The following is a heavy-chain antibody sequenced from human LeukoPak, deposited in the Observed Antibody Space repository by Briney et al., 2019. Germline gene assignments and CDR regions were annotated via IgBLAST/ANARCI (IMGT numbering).Heavy chain of an antibody. V-gene: IGHV3-53*01. D-gene: IGHD2-15*01. CDR1: EFTVSSNY. Sequence: GGSLRLSCAASEFTVSSNYMSWVRQAPGKGLEWVSVIYSGGSTYYADSVKGRFTTSRDNSRNTLYLQMNSLRAEDTAVYYCARDVCSGGSCYSGVSSFDYWGQGTLVTVSS. CDR3: ARDVCSGGSCYSGVSSFDY. J-gene: IGHJ4*02. CDR2: IYSGGST.